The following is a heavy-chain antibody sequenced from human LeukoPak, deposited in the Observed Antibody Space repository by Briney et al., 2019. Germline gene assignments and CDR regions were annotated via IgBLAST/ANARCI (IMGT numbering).Heavy chain of an antibody. V-gene: IGHV4-34*01. J-gene: IGHJ5*02. CDR3: ARGSSGWYTWFDP. Sequence: PSETLSLTCAVYGGSFSGYYWSWIRQPPGKGLEWMGEINHSGSPNYNPSLKSRVPISVDTSKNQFSLKLSSVTAADTAVYYCARGSSGWYTWFDPWGQGTLVTVSS. CDR2: INHSGSP. CDR1: GGSFSGYY. D-gene: IGHD6-19*01.